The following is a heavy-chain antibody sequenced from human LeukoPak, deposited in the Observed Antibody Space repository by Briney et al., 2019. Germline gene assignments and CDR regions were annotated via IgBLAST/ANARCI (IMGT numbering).Heavy chain of an antibody. V-gene: IGHV4-38-2*02. CDR3: ARPGYSGYDIDY. J-gene: IGHJ4*02. CDR1: GYSISSGYY. Sequence: SETLSLTCTVSGYSISSGYYWGWIRQPPGKGLEWIGSIYHSGSTYYNPSLKSRVTISVDTSKNQFSLKLSSVTAADTAVYYCARPGYSGYDIDYWGQGTLVTVSS. D-gene: IGHD5-12*01. CDR2: IYHSGST.